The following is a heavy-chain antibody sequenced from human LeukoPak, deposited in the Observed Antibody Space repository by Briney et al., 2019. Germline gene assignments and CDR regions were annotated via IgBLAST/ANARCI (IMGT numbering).Heavy chain of an antibody. V-gene: IGHV4-31*03. J-gene: IGHJ4*02. D-gene: IGHD3-22*01. CDR3: ARENYYDSSGHLGFDY. CDR2: IYYSGST. CDR1: GGSISSGGYY. Sequence: PSETLSLTCTVSGGSISSGGYYWSWIRQHPGKGLEWIGYIYYSGSTYYNPSLKSRVTISVDTSKNQFSLKLSSVTAADTAVYYCARENYYDSSGHLGFDYWGQGTLVTVSS.